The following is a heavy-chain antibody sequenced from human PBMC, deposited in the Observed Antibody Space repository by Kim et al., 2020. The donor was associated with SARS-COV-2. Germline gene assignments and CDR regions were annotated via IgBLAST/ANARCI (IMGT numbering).Heavy chain of an antibody. CDR3: ARGDMSSFLTRFDY. J-gene: IGHJ4*02. V-gene: IGHV1-18*04. CDR1: GYMFSSYS. CDR2: ISGHKGNT. D-gene: IGHD3-3*02. Sequence: ASVKVSCRASGYMFSSYSINWVRQAPGQGLEWMGWISGHKGNTAYAQTFQDRLTMTTDTSTSTAYMELRGLRSDDTAVYYCARGDMSSFLTRFDYWGQGTLVAVPS.